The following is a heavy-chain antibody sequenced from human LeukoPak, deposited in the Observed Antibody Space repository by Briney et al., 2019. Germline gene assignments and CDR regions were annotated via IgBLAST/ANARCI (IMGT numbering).Heavy chain of an antibody. CDR2: IYYSGST. Sequence: PSETLSLTCTVSGGSISSYYWSWIRQPPGKGLEWIGYIYYSGSTNYNPSLKSRVTISVDTSKNQFSLKLGSVTAADTAVYYCARGRYYYGSGSYRPSYGMDVWGQGTTVTVSS. CDR1: GGSISSYY. J-gene: IGHJ6*02. V-gene: IGHV4-59*01. CDR3: ARGRYYYGSGSYRPSYGMDV. D-gene: IGHD3-10*01.